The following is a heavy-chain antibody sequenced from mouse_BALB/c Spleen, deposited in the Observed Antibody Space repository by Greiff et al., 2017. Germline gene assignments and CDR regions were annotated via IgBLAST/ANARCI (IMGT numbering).Heavy chain of an antibody. CDR1: GFTFSSFG. D-gene: IGHD2-4*01. CDR3: ARGDYYDS. Sequence: EVKLMESGGGLVQPGGSRTLSCAASGFTFSSFGMHWVRQAPEKGLEWVAYISSGSSTIYYADTVKGRFTISRDNPKNTLFLQMTSLRSEDTAMYYCARGDYYDSWGQGTLVTVSA. CDR2: ISSGSSTI. V-gene: IGHV5-17*02. J-gene: IGHJ3*01.